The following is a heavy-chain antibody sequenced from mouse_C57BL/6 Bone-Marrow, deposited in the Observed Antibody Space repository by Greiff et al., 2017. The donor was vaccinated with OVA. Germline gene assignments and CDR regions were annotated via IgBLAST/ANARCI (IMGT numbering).Heavy chain of an antibody. Sequence: QVQLKQSGPELVKPGASVKISCKASGYAFSSSWMNWVKQRPGKGLEWIGRIYPGDGATNYNGKFKGKATLTADKSSSTAYMQLSILTSEDSAVYFCARHEDGYYASYLDYGGQGTTRTGSS. CDR1: GYAFSSSW. D-gene: IGHD2-3*01. CDR2: IYPGDGAT. V-gene: IGHV1-82*01. CDR3: ARHEDGYYASYLDY. J-gene: IGHJ2*01.